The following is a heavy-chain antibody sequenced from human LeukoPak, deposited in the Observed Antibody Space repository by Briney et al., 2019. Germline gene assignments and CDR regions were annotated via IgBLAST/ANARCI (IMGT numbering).Heavy chain of an antibody. V-gene: IGHV4-59*01. D-gene: IGHD6-6*01. CDR3: AKSTHSSSSIDY. J-gene: IGHJ4*02. CDR1: GGSISSYY. CDR2: IYYSGST. Sequence: SETLSLTCTVSGGSISSYYWSWIRQPPGKGLEWIGYIYYSGSTNYNPSLKSRVTISVDTSKNQFSLKLSSVTAADTAVYYCAKSTHSSSSIDYWGQGTLVTVSS.